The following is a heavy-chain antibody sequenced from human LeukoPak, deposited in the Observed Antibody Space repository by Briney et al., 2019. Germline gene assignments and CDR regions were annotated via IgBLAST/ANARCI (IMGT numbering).Heavy chain of an antibody. Sequence: GGSLRLSCAASGFTFSSSAMSWVRQAPGKGLEWVSAISNNGGYTYYADSVKGRFTISRDNSKNTLYLQMNSLRAEDTAVYYCARDSGGDCCSFDYWGQGTLVTVSS. J-gene: IGHJ4*02. D-gene: IGHD2-21*02. CDR2: ISNNGGYT. CDR1: GFTFSSSA. V-gene: IGHV3-23*01. CDR3: ARDSGGDCCSFDY.